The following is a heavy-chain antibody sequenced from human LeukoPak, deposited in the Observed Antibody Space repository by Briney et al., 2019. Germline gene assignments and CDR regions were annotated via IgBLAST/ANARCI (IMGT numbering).Heavy chain of an antibody. CDR1: GFTFGSYD. CDR3: AKEQRGYTGYAVGSWFDP. Sequence: GGTLRLSCAASGFTFGSYDMSWVRQAPGKGLEWVSGISGSGGSTYYADSVKGRFTISRDNSKNTLYLQMNSLRAEDTAVYYCAKEQRGYTGYAVGSWFDPWGQGTLVTVSS. V-gene: IGHV3-23*01. J-gene: IGHJ5*02. CDR2: ISGSGGST. D-gene: IGHD5-12*01.